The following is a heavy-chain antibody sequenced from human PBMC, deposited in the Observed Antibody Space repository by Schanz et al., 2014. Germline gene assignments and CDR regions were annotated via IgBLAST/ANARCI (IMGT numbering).Heavy chain of an antibody. D-gene: IGHD1-20*01. CDR2: ISGRDGST. CDR3: ANNWNLDY. Sequence: EVHLVESGGGLVQPGGSLTLSCAASGFTFSGFWMTWVRQAPGMGLEWVSAISGRDGSTYYADSVRGRFTISRDNSKNTLYLQMNSLRAEDTAVYYCANNWNLDYWGQGTLVTVSS. J-gene: IGHJ4*02. CDR1: GFTFSGFW. V-gene: IGHV3-23*04.